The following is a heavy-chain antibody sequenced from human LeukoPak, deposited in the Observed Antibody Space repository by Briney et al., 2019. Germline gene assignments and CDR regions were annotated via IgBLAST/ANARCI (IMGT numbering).Heavy chain of an antibody. V-gene: IGHV3-23*01. J-gene: IGHJ4*02. D-gene: IGHD6-13*01. CDR1: GITFGSYA. CDR2: ISASGGST. CDR3: AKDRTSSWYDKYFDY. Sequence: GGSLRLSCAASGITFGSYAMSWVRQAPGKGLEWVSTISASGGSTYYADSVKGRFTISRDDSKNTLYLQMNSLRAEDTALYYCAKDRTSSWYDKYFDYWGQGTLVTVSS.